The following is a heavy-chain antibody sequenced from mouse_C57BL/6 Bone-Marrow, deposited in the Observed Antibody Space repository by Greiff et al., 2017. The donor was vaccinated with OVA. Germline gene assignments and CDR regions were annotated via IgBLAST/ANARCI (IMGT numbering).Heavy chain of an antibody. CDR2: IDPSDSYT. D-gene: IGHD1-1*01. J-gene: IGHJ1*03. CDR1: GYTFTSYW. CDR3: ARKGYYYLWYFDV. Sequence: QVQLQQPGAELVMPGASVKLSCKASGYTFTSYWMHWVKQRPGQGLEWIGEIDPSDSYTNYNQKFKGKSTLTVDKSSSTAYMQLGSLTSEDSAVYYCARKGYYYLWYFDVWGTGTTVTVSS. V-gene: IGHV1-69*01.